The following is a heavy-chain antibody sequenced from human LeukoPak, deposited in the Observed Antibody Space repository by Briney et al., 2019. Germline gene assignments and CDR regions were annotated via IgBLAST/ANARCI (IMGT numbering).Heavy chain of an antibody. J-gene: IGHJ3*02. CDR3: ARRESGAFDI. CDR2: IYRSGST. Sequence: SETLSLTCTVSGGSISNYYWNWIRQPPGKGLEWIGYIYRSGSTTYNPSLKSRVTISVDTSKSQFSLSLSSVTAADTAVYYCARRESGAFDIWGQGTMVTVSS. CDR1: GGSISNYY. V-gene: IGHV4-59*12. D-gene: IGHD3-10*01.